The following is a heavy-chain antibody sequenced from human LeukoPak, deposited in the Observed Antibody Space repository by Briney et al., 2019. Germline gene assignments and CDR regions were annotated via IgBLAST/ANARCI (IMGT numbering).Heavy chain of an antibody. J-gene: IGHJ4*02. CDR2: ITSDGSGT. D-gene: IGHD4-17*01. Sequence: GGSLRLSCAASGFTFSSYWMHWVRQVPGKGLVWVSHITSDGSGTSFADSVKGRFTISRDNAKNTLYLQMNSLRAEDTAVYYCVADYGGYEFDYWDQGTLVTVSS. V-gene: IGHV3-74*01. CDR1: GFTFSSYW. CDR3: VADYGGYEFDY.